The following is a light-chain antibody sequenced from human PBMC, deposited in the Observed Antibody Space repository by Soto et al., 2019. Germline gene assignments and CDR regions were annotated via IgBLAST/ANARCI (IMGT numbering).Light chain of an antibody. V-gene: IGKV1-39*01. Sequence: DIQITQSPSTLSGSVGERVTITCRASQTISSWLAWYQQKPGKAPKLLIYAASSLQSGVPSRFSGSGSGTDFTLTIRSLQPEDFATYYCQQNSNTWTFGQGTKVDIK. CDR2: AAS. J-gene: IGKJ1*01. CDR1: QTISSW. CDR3: QQNSNTWT.